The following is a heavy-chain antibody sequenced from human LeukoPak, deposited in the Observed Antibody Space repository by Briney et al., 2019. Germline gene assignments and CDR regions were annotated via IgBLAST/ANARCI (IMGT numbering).Heavy chain of an antibody. CDR1: GFTFSSYW. J-gene: IGHJ4*02. Sequence: GGSLRLSCAASGFTFSSYWMSWVRQAPGQGLERVANIKQDGGEKYYVDSVKGRFTISRDNAKNSLYLQMNSLRAEDTAVYYCARVSYGGKSDYWGQGTLVTVSS. CDR3: ARVSYGGKSDY. D-gene: IGHD4/OR15-4a*01. V-gene: IGHV3-7*01. CDR2: IKQDGGEK.